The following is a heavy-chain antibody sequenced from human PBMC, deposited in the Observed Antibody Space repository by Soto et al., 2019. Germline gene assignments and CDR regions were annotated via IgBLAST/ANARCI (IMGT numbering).Heavy chain of an antibody. V-gene: IGHV4-39*01. CDR3: ARLPSRHLVDY. CDR1: GSSINSSGYY. J-gene: IGHJ4*02. D-gene: IGHD3-3*02. CDR2: MFYGVST. Sequence: KASETLSLTCTVSGSSINSSGYYWGWIRQPPGKGLEWIGSMFYGVSTYYNPSLKSRVTVSVDTSKNQFSLNLRSVTAADTAVYYCARLPSRHLVDYWGQGTLVTVSS.